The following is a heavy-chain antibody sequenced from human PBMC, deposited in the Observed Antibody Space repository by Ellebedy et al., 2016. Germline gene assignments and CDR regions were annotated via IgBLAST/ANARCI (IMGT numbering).Heavy chain of an antibody. CDR1: GFSFDDYA. CDR3: AKDDGRYFDWLGAAPQHY. D-gene: IGHD3-9*01. V-gene: IGHV3-9*01. J-gene: IGHJ4*02. CDR2: ISWNSGII. Sequence: GGSLRLXXTASGFSFDDYAMHWVRQAPGKGLEWVSGISWNSGIIEYADSVKGRFTISRDNAKNSLYLQMNSLRPEDTAFYYCAKDDGRYFDWLGAAPQHYWGQGTLVTVSS.